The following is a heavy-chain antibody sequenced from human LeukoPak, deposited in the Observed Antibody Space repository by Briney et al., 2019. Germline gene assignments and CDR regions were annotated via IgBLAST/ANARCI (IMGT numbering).Heavy chain of an antibody. D-gene: IGHD6-19*01. CDR3: AKGLDSSAYYYFDY. CDR2: ISWNSGSI. J-gene: IGHJ4*02. Sequence: GRSLRLSCAASGFTFDDYAMHWVRQAPGKGLEWVSGISWNSGSIGYADSVKGRFTISRDNAKNSLYLQMNSLRAEDMALYYCAKGLDSSAYYYFDYWGLGTLVTVSS. V-gene: IGHV3-9*03. CDR1: GFTFDDYA.